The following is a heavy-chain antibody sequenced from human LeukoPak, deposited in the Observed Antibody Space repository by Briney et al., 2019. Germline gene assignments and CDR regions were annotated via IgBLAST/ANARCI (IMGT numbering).Heavy chain of an antibody. CDR3: ARHGTYSSSWYLPFGY. Sequence: SETLSLTCTVSGGSISSNGYYWGWIRQSPGEGLEWIGNIHYSGITYYNASLKSRVTISVDTSKNQFSLKLSSVTAADTAVYYXARHGTYSSSWYLPFGYWGQGTLVTVSS. V-gene: IGHV4-39*01. CDR1: GGSISSNGYY. CDR2: IHYSGIT. J-gene: IGHJ4*02. D-gene: IGHD6-13*01.